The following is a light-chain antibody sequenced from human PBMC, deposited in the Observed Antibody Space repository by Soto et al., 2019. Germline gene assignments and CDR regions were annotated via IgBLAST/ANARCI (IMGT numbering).Light chain of an antibody. CDR3: QQFGTSPLYT. Sequence: ESVLTQSQGTLSVSPGERVTLSCRASQTFGRTYLAWYQQKPGQSPRLLIYDASSRATGIPDRFSGSGSGTDFTLTISRLEPEDYAVYHCQQFGTSPLYTFGQGTQVEI. CDR1: QTFGRTY. J-gene: IGKJ2*01. V-gene: IGKV3-20*01. CDR2: DAS.